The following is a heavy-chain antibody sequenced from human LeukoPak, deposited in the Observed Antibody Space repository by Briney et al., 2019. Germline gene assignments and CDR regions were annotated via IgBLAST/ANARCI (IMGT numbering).Heavy chain of an antibody. V-gene: IGHV1-69*06. Sequence: SVKVSCNASGGTFSSYAISWVRQAPGQGLEWMGGIIPIFGTANYAQKLQGRVTITADKSTSKAYMKLSSLRSEDTAVYYGASWFVFWSGQAVVGYFDLWGRGTLVTVSS. CDR3: ASWFVFWSGQAVVGYFDL. D-gene: IGHD3-3*01. CDR2: IIPIFGTA. J-gene: IGHJ2*01. CDR1: GGTFSSYA.